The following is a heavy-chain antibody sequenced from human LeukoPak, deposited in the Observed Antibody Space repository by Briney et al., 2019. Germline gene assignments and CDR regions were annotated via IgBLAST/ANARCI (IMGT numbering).Heavy chain of an antibody. J-gene: IGHJ4*02. Sequence: SETLSLTCTVSGGPISNYYWIWIRQPAGEGLEWIGRIYTGGRIDSNPSLKSRVTMSVDTSKNQFSLKLTSVTAADTAVYYCARDYIAAAGKPFDYWGQGTLVTVSS. CDR3: ARDYIAAAGKPFDY. D-gene: IGHD6-13*01. V-gene: IGHV4-4*07. CDR1: GGPISNYY. CDR2: IYTGGRI.